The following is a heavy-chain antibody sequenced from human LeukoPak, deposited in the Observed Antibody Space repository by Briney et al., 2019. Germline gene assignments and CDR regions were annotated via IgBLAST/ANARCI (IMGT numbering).Heavy chain of an antibody. CDR3: ARGKYDILTGPYYFDY. Sequence: KPSETLSLTCTVSGGSITSSGYYWGWIRQPPGKGLEWIASIHYSGITYYNPSLKSRVTISVDTSKNQFSLKLSPVTAADTAVYYCARGKYDILTGPYYFDYWGQGTLVTVSS. CDR1: GGSITSSGYY. J-gene: IGHJ4*02. D-gene: IGHD3-9*01. V-gene: IGHV4-39*07. CDR2: IHYSGIT.